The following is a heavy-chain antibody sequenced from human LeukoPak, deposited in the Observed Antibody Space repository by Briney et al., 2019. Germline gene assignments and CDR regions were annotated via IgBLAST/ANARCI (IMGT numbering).Heavy chain of an antibody. CDR1: GYTFTSHY. CDR2: INPSGGST. J-gene: IGHJ4*02. V-gene: IGHV1-46*01. CDR3: ARDYWILGYFDY. D-gene: IGHD5-18*01. Sequence: ASVKVSCKASGYTFTSHYMHWVRQAPGQGLEWMGIINPSGGSTSYAQKFQGRVTMTRDMSTSTVYMELSSLRSEDTAVYYCARDYWILGYFDYWGQGTLVTVSS.